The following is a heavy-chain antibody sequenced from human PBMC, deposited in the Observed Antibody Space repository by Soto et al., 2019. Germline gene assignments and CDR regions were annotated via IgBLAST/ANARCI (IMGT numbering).Heavy chain of an antibody. J-gene: IGHJ3*02. CDR1: GGSFSGYY. Sequence: SETLSLTCAVYGGSFSGYYWSWIRQSPGKGLEWIGEINYSGSTNYNPSLKSRVTISVDTSKNQFSLKLSSLTAADTAVYYCARGLRWLHAFDIWGQGTMVT. D-gene: IGHD5-18*01. V-gene: IGHV4-34*01. CDR3: ARGLRWLHAFDI. CDR2: INYSGST.